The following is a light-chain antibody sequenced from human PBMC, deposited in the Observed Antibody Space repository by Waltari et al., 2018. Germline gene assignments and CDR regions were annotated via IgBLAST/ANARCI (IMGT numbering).Light chain of an antibody. CDR3: QQYNNWPGT. V-gene: IGKV3-15*01. Sequence: EMLMTQFPATLSVPPGERATLSCRASQSVSSKLAWYQQRPGQAPRLLIYDASTRATGIPARFSGSGSGTDFTLTISSLQSEDFAVYYCQQYNNWPGTFGRGTKVEIK. J-gene: IGKJ1*01. CDR1: QSVSSK. CDR2: DAS.